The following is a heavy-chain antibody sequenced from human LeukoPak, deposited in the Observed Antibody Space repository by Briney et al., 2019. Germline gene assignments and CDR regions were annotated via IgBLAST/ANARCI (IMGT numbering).Heavy chain of an antibody. Sequence: PGGSLRLSCAASGFTFSSYAMHWVRQAPGKGLEWVAVISYDGRNKYYADSVKGRFTISRDNSKNTLYLQMNSLRAEDTAVYYCAKEDKELGYCSGGSCYNWFDPWGQGTLVTVSS. CDR2: ISYDGRNK. J-gene: IGHJ5*02. V-gene: IGHV3-30*04. CDR3: AKEDKELGYCSGGSCYNWFDP. CDR1: GFTFSSYA. D-gene: IGHD2-15*01.